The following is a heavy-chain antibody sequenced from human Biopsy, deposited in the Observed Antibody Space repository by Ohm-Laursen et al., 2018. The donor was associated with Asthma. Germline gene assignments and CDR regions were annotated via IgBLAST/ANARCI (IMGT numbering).Heavy chain of an antibody. V-gene: IGHV1-24*01. Sequence: ASVKVSCKLSGYSLTDLSMHWVRQAPGQGLEWMGGHDHEEGETVNARRFQGRVTMTEDTSTDTAYMELSSLSSDDTAVYYCASDFPKDYVRYNFQFWGQGTLVTVSS. D-gene: IGHD4-17*01. CDR3: ASDFPKDYVRYNFQF. CDR2: HDHEEGET. J-gene: IGHJ4*02. CDR1: GYSLTDLS.